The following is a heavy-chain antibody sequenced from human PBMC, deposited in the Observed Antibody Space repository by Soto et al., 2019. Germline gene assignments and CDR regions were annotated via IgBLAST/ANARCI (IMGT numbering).Heavy chain of an antibody. CDR2: IIPIFDTT. CDR3: ARAPLLSAETLYEKYFDD. CDR1: GGTFGNFG. D-gene: IGHD2-15*01. Sequence: QVQLVQSGAEVKKPGSSLKVSCKASGGTFGNFGVSWVRQAPGQGPEWMGGIIPIFDTTNYAQKFQGRVTIAADDSTSYMVLRSLGSEDTAVYYCARAPLLSAETLYEKYFDDWGQGTQVTLSS. J-gene: IGHJ4*02. V-gene: IGHV1-69*01.